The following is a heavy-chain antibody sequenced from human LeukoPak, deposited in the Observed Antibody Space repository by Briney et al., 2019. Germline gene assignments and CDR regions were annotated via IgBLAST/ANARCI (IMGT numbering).Heavy chain of an antibody. CDR3: ARAPAHYYDSSDHYYVGESYFDY. J-gene: IGHJ4*02. CDR2: INHSGST. D-gene: IGHD3-22*01. CDR1: GGSFSGYY. Sequence: SETLSLTCAVYGGSFSGYYWSWIRQPPGKGLEWIGEINHSGSTNYNPSLKSRVTISVDTPKNQFSLKLSSVTAADTAVYYCARAPAHYYDSSDHYYVGESYFDYWGQGTLVTVSS. V-gene: IGHV4-34*01.